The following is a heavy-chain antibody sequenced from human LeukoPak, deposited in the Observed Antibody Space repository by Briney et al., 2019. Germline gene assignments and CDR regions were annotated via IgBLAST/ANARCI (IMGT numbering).Heavy chain of an antibody. V-gene: IGHV3-33*08. Sequence: GGSLRLSCAASGFTFRTYGMHWVRQAPGKGLEWVAVIWYDGSNKYYADSVKGRFTISRDNSKNTLYLQMNSLRAEDTAVYYCARDPGDYYGSGSSDAFDIWGQGTMVTVSS. CDR3: ARDPGDYYGSGSSDAFDI. D-gene: IGHD3-10*01. CDR2: IWYDGSNK. J-gene: IGHJ3*02. CDR1: GFTFRTYG.